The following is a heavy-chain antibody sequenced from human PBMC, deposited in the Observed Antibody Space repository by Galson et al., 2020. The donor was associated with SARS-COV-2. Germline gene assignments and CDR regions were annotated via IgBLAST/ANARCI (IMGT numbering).Heavy chain of an antibody. CDR1: GYTFNLYG. Sequence: GESLKIPCAAPGYTFNLYGMHWARPAPGKGLELVALISYAGSIKHYTDSLKGRFTIARDNSKNTLYLQMNSLRTEDTAVYYCVKEKEVFHLHFYAMDVWGQGTTVIVSS. CDR3: VKEKEVFHLHFYAMDV. V-gene: IGHV3-30*18. CDR2: ISYAGSIK. D-gene: IGHD3-10*01. J-gene: IGHJ6*02.